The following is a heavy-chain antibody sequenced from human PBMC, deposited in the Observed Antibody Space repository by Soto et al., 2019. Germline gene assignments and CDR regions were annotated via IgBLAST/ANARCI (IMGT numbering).Heavy chain of an antibody. D-gene: IGHD3-3*01. J-gene: IGHJ6*03. Sequence: EVQLVESGGGLVQPGGSLRLSCAASGFTFSSYSMNWVRQAPGKGLEWVSYISSSSSTIYYADSVKGRFTISRDNAKNSLYMQRNSLRAESTAVYYCARDTIFGVVIMPYYMDVWGKEPTVTVSS. CDR3: ARDTIFGVVIMPYYMDV. CDR1: GFTFSSYS. V-gene: IGHV3-48*01. CDR2: ISSSSSTI.